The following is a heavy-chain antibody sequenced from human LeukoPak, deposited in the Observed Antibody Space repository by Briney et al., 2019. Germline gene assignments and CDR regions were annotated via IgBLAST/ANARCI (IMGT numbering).Heavy chain of an antibody. V-gene: IGHV3-23*01. CDR3: ARDRAEAVAAGAFDI. CDR1: GFTFSSYA. Sequence: GGSLRLSCAASGFTFSSYAMSWVRQAPGKGLEWVSAISGSGGSTYYADSVKGRFTISRDNAKNSLYLQMNSLRAEDTAVYYCARDRAEAVAAGAFDIWGQGTMVTVSS. CDR2: ISGSGGST. D-gene: IGHD6-19*01. J-gene: IGHJ3*02.